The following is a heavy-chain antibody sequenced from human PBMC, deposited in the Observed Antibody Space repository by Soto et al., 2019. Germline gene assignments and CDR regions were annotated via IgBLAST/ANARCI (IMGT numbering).Heavy chain of an antibody. CDR2: ISGSGGST. V-gene: IGHV3-23*01. CDR3: ATIIIPAATNFY. Sequence: EVQLLESGGGLVQPGGSLRLSCAASGITFTAYAMSWVRQAPGKGLEWVSSISGSGGSTYYAYSVKGRLTISRDNSKNTLYLHMNSLRAADTAVDYCATIIIPAATNFYWGQGTLVTVSS. D-gene: IGHD2-2*01. CDR1: GITFTAYA. J-gene: IGHJ4*02.